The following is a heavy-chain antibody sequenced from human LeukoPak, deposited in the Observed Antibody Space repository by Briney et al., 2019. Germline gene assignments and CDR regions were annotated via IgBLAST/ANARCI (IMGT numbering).Heavy chain of an antibody. CDR2: IYSGGDT. Sequence: GGSLRLSCAASGFTVSNNYMNWVRQAPGKGLEWVSLIYSGGDTHYADSVKGRFTISRDSSKNTLYLQMNGLRVEDTAVYYCARDPPAVSINTYAWGQGTLVTVSS. CDR1: GFTVSNNY. V-gene: IGHV3-66*01. CDR3: ARDPPAVSINTYA. J-gene: IGHJ4*02. D-gene: IGHD2-8*01.